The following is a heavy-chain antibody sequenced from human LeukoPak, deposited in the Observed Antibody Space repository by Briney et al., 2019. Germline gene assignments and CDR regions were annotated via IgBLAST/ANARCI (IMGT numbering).Heavy chain of an antibody. J-gene: IGHJ5*02. Sequence: GGSLRLSCAASGFTFSSYAMSWVRQAPGKGLEWVPAISGSGGSTYYADSVKGRFTISRDNSKNTLYLQMNSLRAEDTAVYYCAKVLERRSYNWFDPWGQGTLVTVSS. CDR2: ISGSGGST. D-gene: IGHD1-1*01. CDR1: GFTFSSYA. V-gene: IGHV3-23*01. CDR3: AKVLERRSYNWFDP.